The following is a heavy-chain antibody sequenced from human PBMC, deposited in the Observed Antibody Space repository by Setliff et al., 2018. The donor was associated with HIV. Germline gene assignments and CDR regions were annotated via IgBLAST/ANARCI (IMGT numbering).Heavy chain of an antibody. V-gene: IGHV4-39*01. J-gene: IGHJ6*03. Sequence: PSETLSLTCTVPNGSISNSAYYWGWIRQPPGKALEWIGSVYYSGSTNYNPSLTSRITISEDTSRNQFSLKLSSGTAADTAVYYCARPRGGFGTYSYSYYMDVWGKGTTVTVSS. CDR1: NGSISNSAYY. D-gene: IGHD3-10*01. CDR2: VYYSGST. CDR3: ARPRGGFGTYSYSYYMDV.